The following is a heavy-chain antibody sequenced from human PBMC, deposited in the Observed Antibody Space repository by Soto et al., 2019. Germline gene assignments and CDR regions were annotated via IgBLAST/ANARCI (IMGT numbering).Heavy chain of an antibody. CDR3: SFLEADDAIRAARSVSAFLLNRSSDL. CDR2: IYYSGST. Sequence: PGKGLEWIGSIYYSGSTYYNPSLKSRVTISVDTSKNQFSLKLSSVTAADTAVYYCSFLEADDAIRAARSVSAFLLNRSSDL. J-gene: IGHJ2*01. D-gene: IGHD2-15*01. V-gene: IGHV4-39*01.